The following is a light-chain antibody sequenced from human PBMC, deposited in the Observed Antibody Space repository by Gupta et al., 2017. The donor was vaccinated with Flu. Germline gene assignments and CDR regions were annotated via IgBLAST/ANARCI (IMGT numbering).Light chain of an antibody. CDR3: IQGKTQFT. Sequence: DDVMTQSTLYLPVTLGQSASISCRSSQSLEYSDGNTYLNWFHQRPGQSPRRLIYKVSHRDFGDPDRFSGSGSDTDFTLRCSRGESEDFGVYYGIQGKTQFTFGHGTKVDIK. CDR2: KVS. CDR1: QSLEYSDGNTY. V-gene: IGKV2-30*01. J-gene: IGKJ3*01.